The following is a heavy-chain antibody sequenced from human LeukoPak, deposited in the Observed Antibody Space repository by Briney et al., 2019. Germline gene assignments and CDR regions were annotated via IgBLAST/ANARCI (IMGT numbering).Heavy chain of an antibody. Sequence: SETLSLTCTVSGGSISSYYWSWIRQPPGKGLGWIGYIYYSGSTNYNPSLKSRVTISVDTSKNQFSLKLSSVTAADTAVYYCARGGVYYYDSSGSLDYWGQGTLVTVSS. D-gene: IGHD3-22*01. J-gene: IGHJ4*02. CDR3: ARGGVYYYDSSGSLDY. CDR2: IYYSGST. V-gene: IGHV4-59*01. CDR1: GGSISSYY.